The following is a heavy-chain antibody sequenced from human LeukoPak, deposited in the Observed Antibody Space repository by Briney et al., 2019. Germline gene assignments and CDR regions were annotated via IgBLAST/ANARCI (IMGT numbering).Heavy chain of an antibody. V-gene: IGHV1-69*02. J-gene: IGHJ4*02. CDR3: TRGSYSSGWYADY. D-gene: IGHD6-19*01. CDR2: IIPILGIA. Sequence: SVKVTCKASGGTFSSYTISWVRQAPGQGLEWMGRIIPILGIANYAQKFQGRVTITADKSTSTAYIELSSLRSEDTAVYYCTRGSYSSGWYADYWGQGTLVTVSS. CDR1: GGTFSSYT.